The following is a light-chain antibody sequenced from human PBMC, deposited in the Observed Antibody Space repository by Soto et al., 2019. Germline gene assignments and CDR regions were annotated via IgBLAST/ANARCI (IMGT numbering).Light chain of an antibody. CDR1: QSVSSSY. Sequence: EIVLTQSPGTLSLSPGERATRSCRASQSVSSSYLAWYQQTPGQAPRLIIYDAYSRATGIPDRFSGSGSGTDYTLTISRVEPADFAVSYCQQYGSPPRTFGQGNKVEL. V-gene: IGKV3-20*01. J-gene: IGKJ1*01. CDR3: QQYGSPPRT. CDR2: DAY.